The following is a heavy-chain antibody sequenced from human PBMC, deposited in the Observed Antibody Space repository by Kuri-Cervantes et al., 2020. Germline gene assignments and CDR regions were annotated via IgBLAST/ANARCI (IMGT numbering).Heavy chain of an antibody. D-gene: IGHD2-8*01. V-gene: IGHV4-30-4*02. Sequence: SETLSLTCTVSGGSINSGDYFWSWIRQSPGRGLEWIGNIFYSSERTYYNPSLNSRLTISLDTSMNQFFLKLNSVTAADTAVYYCARAYTRYCTNGVCSDFDYWGQGTLVTVSS. CDR1: GGSINSGDYF. J-gene: IGHJ4*02. CDR2: IFYSSERT. CDR3: ARAYTRYCTNGVCSDFDY.